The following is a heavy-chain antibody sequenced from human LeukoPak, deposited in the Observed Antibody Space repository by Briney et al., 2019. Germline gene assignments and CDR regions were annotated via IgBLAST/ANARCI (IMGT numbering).Heavy chain of an antibody. CDR3: ARESFKSLAGYLDY. J-gene: IGHJ4*02. V-gene: IGHV3-23*01. D-gene: IGHD6-19*01. CDR1: GFTFSNYA. CDR2: INGGGDTT. Sequence: PGGSLTLSCAASGFTFSNYAMTWVRQAPGKGLEWVSGINGGGDTTYYADSEKGRFTISRDNSRNTLYLQMNSLRVADTAVYFCARESFKSLAGYLDYWGQGSLVTVSS.